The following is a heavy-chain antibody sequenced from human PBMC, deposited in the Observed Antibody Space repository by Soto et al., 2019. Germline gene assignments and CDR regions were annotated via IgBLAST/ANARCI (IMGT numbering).Heavy chain of an antibody. D-gene: IGHD3-22*01. V-gene: IGHV3-9*01. CDR1: GFTFDDYA. CDR2: ISWNSGSI. J-gene: IGHJ4*02. Sequence: QLGGSLRLSCAASGFTFDDYAMHWVRQAPGKGLEWVSGISWNSGSIGYADSVKGRFTISRDNAKNSLYLQMNSLRAEDTALYYCAKVGYDSSGYYYGFDYWGQGTLVTVSS. CDR3: AKVGYDSSGYYYGFDY.